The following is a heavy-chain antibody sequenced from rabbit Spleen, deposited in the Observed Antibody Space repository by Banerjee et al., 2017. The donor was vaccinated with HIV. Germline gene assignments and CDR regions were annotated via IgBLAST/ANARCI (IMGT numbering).Heavy chain of an antibody. CDR3: ARDTGTSFSSYGMDL. CDR2: IAVGSGGFT. D-gene: IGHD8-1*01. Sequence: QEQLVESGGGLVKPGGTLTLTCKASGIDFSSYYYMCWVRQPPGKGLEWIACIAVGSGGFTYYANWAKGRFTISKTSSTTVTLHMTSLTAADTATYFCARDTGTSFSSYGMDLWGQGTLVTVS. CDR1: GIDFSSYYY. J-gene: IGHJ6*01. V-gene: IGHV1S45*01.